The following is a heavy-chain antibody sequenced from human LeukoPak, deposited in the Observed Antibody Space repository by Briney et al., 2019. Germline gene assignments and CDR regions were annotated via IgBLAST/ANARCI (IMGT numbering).Heavy chain of an antibody. J-gene: IGHJ6*02. Sequence: PSETLSLTCAVYGGSFSGYYWSWIRQPPGKGLEWIGEINHSGSTNYNPSLKSRVIISVDTSKNQFSLKLSSVTAADTAVYYCARGDYYGSGYYYYGMDVWGQGTTVTVSS. CDR1: GGSFSGYY. D-gene: IGHD3-10*01. CDR2: INHSGST. CDR3: ARGDYYGSGYYYYGMDV. V-gene: IGHV4-34*01.